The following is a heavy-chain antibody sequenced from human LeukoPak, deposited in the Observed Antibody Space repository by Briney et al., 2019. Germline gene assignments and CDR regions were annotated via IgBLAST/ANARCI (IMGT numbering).Heavy chain of an antibody. J-gene: IGHJ4*02. Sequence: GGSLRLSCAASGFFSGYAMHWVRQAPGKGLEWVAVISYDGSNKYYADSVKGRFTISRDNSKNTLYLQMNSLRAEDTAVYYCAKTPEGNIAAAGTLGYWGQGTLVTVSS. CDR3: AKTPEGNIAAAGTLGY. CDR1: GFFSGYA. CDR2: ISYDGSNK. V-gene: IGHV3-30-3*02. D-gene: IGHD6-13*01.